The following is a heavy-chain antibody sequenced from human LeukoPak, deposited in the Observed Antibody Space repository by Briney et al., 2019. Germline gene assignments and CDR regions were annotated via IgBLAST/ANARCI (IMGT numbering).Heavy chain of an antibody. CDR1: GGSFSGYY. CDR3: ARVSDTGIYYYYYFMDV. Sequence: SETLSLTCAVYGGSFSGYYWSWIRQPPGKGLEWIGYIYYSGSTNYNPSLKSRVTISVDTFKNQFSLKLSSVTAADTAVYFCARVSDTGIYYYYYFMDVWRKGTTVTVSS. V-gene: IGHV4-59*08. CDR2: IYYSGST. J-gene: IGHJ6*03. D-gene: IGHD1-26*01.